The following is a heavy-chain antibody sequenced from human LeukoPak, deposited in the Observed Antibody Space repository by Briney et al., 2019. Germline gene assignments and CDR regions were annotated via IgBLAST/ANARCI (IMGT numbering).Heavy chain of an antibody. CDR2: ISAYNGNT. J-gene: IGHJ3*02. D-gene: IGHD2-2*01. CDR3: ARETIVVVPAALGNAFDI. V-gene: IGHV1-18*01. Sequence: ASVKVSCNAAGYTFTSYGISWVRQAPGQGLEWMGWISAYNGNTNYAKNLQGRVTMTTDTSTSTAYMELRSLRSDDTAVYYCARETIVVVPAALGNAFDIWGQGTMVTVSS. CDR1: GYTFTSYG.